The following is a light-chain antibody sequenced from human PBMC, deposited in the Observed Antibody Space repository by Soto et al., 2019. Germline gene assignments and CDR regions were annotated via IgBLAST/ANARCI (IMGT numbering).Light chain of an antibody. Sequence: EIVLTQSPGTLSLSPGERATLSCRASQSVRNNYLAWYQQRPGQAPRLLIHGASSSATGIPDRFSGSGSGTDFSLTISRLEPEDFAVYYCQQYGRPPRTFGQGTKVEIK. V-gene: IGKV3-20*01. CDR2: GAS. J-gene: IGKJ1*01. CDR3: QQYGRPPRT. CDR1: QSVRNNY.